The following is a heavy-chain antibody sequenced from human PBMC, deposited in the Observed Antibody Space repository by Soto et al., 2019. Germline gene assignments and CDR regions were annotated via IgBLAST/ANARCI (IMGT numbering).Heavy chain of an antibody. J-gene: IGHJ5*02. CDR2: IYWDDDK. Sequence: QITLKESGPTLVKPTQTLTLTCTFSGFSLSTSGVGVGWIRQPPGKALEWLALIYWDDDKRYSPSLKSRLTXPXXXSXYQVVLTMTNMYPVDTATYYCAHRRSTYSYDSTFDPWGQGTLVTVPS. D-gene: IGHD3-22*01. CDR3: AHRRSTYSYDSTFDP. CDR1: GFSLSTSGVG. V-gene: IGHV2-5*02.